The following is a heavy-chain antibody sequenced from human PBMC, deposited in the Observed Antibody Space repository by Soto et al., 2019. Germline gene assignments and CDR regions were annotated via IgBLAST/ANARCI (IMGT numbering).Heavy chain of an antibody. CDR3: VMVDNYVTPTPRDV. CDR1: GYIFVNYG. V-gene: IGHV1-18*01. J-gene: IGHJ6*02. D-gene: IGHD3-16*01. Sequence: QVQLAQSGDEVKKPGASVKVSCKDSGYIFVNYGIAWVRQAPGQGLEWMGWISPYTGNTHSATKVQGSLTITTDTCTSTAYMELVSLTSDDTAVYYCVMVDNYVTPTPRDVWGQGTTVSVSS. CDR2: ISPYTGNT.